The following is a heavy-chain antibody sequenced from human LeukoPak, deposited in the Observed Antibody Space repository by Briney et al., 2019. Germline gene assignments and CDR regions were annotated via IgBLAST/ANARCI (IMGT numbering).Heavy chain of an antibody. CDR2: IYYSGST. J-gene: IGHJ3*02. D-gene: IGHD4-11*01. V-gene: IGHV4-59*01. CDR1: GGSISSYY. Sequence: PSETLSLTCTVSGGSISSYYWSWIRQPPGKGLEWIGYIYYSGSTNYNPSLKSRVTISVDTSKNQFSLKLSSVTAADTAVYYCAREATRRAFGIWGQGTMVTVSS. CDR3: AREATRRAFGI.